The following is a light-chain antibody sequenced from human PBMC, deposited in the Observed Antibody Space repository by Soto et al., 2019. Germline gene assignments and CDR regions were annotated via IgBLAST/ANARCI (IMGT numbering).Light chain of an antibody. Sequence: EIVLTNSPATLSLSRWEIATLSCRASQSVSSYLAWYQQKPGQAPRLLIYDASNRATGIPARFSGSGSGTDFTLTISSLEPEDFAVHYCQQRSNWLLTFGGVTKVDIK. CDR3: QQRSNWLLT. V-gene: IGKV3-11*01. J-gene: IGKJ4*01. CDR2: DAS. CDR1: QSVSSY.